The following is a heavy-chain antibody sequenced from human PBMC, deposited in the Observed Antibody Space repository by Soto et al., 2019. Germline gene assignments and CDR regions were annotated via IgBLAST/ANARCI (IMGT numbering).Heavy chain of an antibody. D-gene: IGHD6-13*01. CDR2: MYYTGST. V-gene: IGHV4-39*01. J-gene: IGHJ4*02. CDR1: GGSISSNTYY. CDR3: ARHASYSSSWYPDY. Sequence: QLQLQESGPGLVKPSETLSLTCTVSGGSISSNTYYWGWVRQPPGKGLEWIGYMYYTGSTYYNPSLKSRVTISVDTSKNQFSLKLSSVTAADTSVYYCARHASYSSSWYPDYWGQGTLVTVSS.